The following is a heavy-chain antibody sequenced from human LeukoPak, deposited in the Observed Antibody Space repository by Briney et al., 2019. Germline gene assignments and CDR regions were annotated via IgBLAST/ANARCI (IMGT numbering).Heavy chain of an antibody. CDR1: GYTFTSYG. D-gene: IGHD5-18*01. CDR3: ARTPVPDTAMVIVVDPQFDY. J-gene: IGHJ4*02. CDR2: ISAYNGNT. V-gene: IGHV1-18*01. Sequence: RASVKVSCKASGYTFTSYGISWVQQAPGQGLEWMGWISAYNGNTNYAQKLQGRVTMTTDTSTSTAYMELRSLRSDDTAVYYCARTPVPDTAMVIVVDPQFDYWGQGTLVTVSS.